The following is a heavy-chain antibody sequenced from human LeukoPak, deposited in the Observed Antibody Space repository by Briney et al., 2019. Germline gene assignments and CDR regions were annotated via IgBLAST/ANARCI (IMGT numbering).Heavy chain of an antibody. CDR2: IRSKAYGGTT. V-gene: IGHV3-49*04. Sequence: GGSLRLSCTASGFTFGDYAMSWVRQAPGEGLEWVGFIRSKAYGGTTEYAASVKGRFTISRDDSKSIAYLQMNSLKTEDTAVYYCTRAGYSSGWGFDYWGQGTLVTVSS. CDR1: GFTFGDYA. J-gene: IGHJ4*02. D-gene: IGHD6-19*01. CDR3: TRAGYSSGWGFDY.